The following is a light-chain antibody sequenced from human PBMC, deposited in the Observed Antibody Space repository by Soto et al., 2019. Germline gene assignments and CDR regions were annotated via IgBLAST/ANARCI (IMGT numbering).Light chain of an antibody. J-gene: IGKJ3*01. CDR3: QQRSTWPPFS. CDR2: DAS. Sequence: EIVLTQSPANLSLSLGERATLSCRASQSIGSYLAWYQHKLGQPPRLLIYDASNRATGIPVRFSGSGSGTDFTLTISSLEPEDFAVYYCQQRSTWPPFSFGPGTKVDIK. V-gene: IGKV3-11*01. CDR1: QSIGSY.